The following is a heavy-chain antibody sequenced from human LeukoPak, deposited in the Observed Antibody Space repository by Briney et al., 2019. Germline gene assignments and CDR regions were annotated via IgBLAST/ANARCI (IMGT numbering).Heavy chain of an antibody. Sequence: SETLSLTCAVYGGSFSGYYWSWLRQPPGKGLEWIGEINHSGSTNYNPSLKSRVTISVDTSKNQISLKLSSMTAADTAVYYCARAPPRGYDYVWGSYRWYYFDYWGQGTLVTVSS. CDR2: INHSGST. D-gene: IGHD3-16*02. V-gene: IGHV4-34*01. CDR1: GGSFSGYY. J-gene: IGHJ4*02. CDR3: ARAPPRGYDYVWGSYRWYYFDY.